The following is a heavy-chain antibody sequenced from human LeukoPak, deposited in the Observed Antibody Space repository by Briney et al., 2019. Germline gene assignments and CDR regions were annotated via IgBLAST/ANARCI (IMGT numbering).Heavy chain of an antibody. CDR2: ISGSGGST. D-gene: IGHD2-15*01. V-gene: IGHV3-23*01. CDR1: GFTFSSYA. J-gene: IGHJ4*02. Sequence: QTGGSLRLSCAASGFTFSSYAMTWVRQAPGKGLKWVSVISGSGGSTYYADSVKGRFTISRDNSKNTVYLQMNSLRVEDTAVYYCVKRQCSGGSCYFIDYWGQGTLVTVSS. CDR3: VKRQCSGGSCYFIDY.